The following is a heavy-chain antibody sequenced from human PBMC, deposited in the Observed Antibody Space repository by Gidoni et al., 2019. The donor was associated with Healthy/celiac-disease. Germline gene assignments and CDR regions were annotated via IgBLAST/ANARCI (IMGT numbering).Heavy chain of an antibody. CDR2: INHSGST. V-gene: IGHV4-34*01. CDR1: GGSFSGYY. Sequence: QVQLQQWGAGLLKPSETLSLTCAVYGGSFSGYYWSWIRQPPGKGLEWIGEINHSGSTNYNPSLKSRVTISVDTSKNQFSLKLSSVTAADTAVYYCARDKYCSSTSCPQGGYYYYGMDVWGQGTTVTVSS. J-gene: IGHJ6*02. CDR3: ARDKYCSSTSCPQGGYYYYGMDV. D-gene: IGHD2-2*01.